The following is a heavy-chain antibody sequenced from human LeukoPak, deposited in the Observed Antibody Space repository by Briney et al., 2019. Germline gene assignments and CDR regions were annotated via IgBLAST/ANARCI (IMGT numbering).Heavy chain of an antibody. CDR2: INHSGST. CDR1: GGSFSGYY. CDR3: ARVNPGIAAAGPNY. Sequence: SETLSLTCAVYGGSFSGYYWSWIRQPPGKWLEWIGEINHSGSTNYNPSLKSRVTISVDTSKNQFSLKLSSVTAADTAVYYCARVNPGIAAAGPNYWGQGTLVTVSS. D-gene: IGHD6-13*01. V-gene: IGHV4-34*01. J-gene: IGHJ4*02.